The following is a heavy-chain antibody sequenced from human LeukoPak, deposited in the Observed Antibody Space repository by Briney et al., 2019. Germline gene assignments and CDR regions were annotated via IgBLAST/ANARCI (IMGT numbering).Heavy chain of an antibody. J-gene: IGHJ6*02. CDR2: ISFDGSNK. CDR1: GFTFSSYA. CDR3: ARRRRGDWYDSSGYYSVAGMDV. V-gene: IGHV3-30-3*01. D-gene: IGHD3-22*01. Sequence: GGSLRLSCAASGFTFSSYAMSWVRQAPGKGLEWVAVISFDGSNKYYADSVKGRFTLSRDNSKNTLYLQMNSLRAEDTAVYYCARRRRGDWYDSSGYYSVAGMDVWGQGTTVTVSS.